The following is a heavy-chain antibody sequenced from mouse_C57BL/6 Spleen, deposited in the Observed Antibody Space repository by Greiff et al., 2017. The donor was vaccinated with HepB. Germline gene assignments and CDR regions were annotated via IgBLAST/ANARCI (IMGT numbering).Heavy chain of an antibody. D-gene: IGHD3-2*02. Sequence: QVTLKECGPGILQPSQTLSLTCSFSGFSLSTFGMGVGWIRQPSGQGLEWLAHIWWDDDKYYNPALKSRLTISKDTSKNQVFLKIANVDTADTATYYCARGQTAQAYFDYWGQGTTLTVSS. CDR2: IWWDDDK. CDR3: ARGQTAQAYFDY. J-gene: IGHJ2*01. CDR1: GFSLSTFGMG. V-gene: IGHV8-8*01.